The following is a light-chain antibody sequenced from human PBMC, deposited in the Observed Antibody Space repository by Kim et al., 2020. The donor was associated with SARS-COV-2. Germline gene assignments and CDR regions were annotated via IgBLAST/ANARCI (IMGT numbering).Light chain of an antibody. CDR2: LDGSGTH. J-gene: IGLJ3*02. Sequence: TVKRTLRLTSSPNHLILALAPQRPGKAPRYVMNLDGSGTHNRGTEIPDRFSGSSSGGDRYLTISNLQSEDGADYYCETWDNNNWVCGGGTQLTVL. V-gene: IGLV4-60*03. CDR3: ETWDNNNWV. CDR1: SSPNHLI.